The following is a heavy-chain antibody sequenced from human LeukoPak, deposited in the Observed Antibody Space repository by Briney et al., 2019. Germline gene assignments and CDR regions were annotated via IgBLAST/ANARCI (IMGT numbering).Heavy chain of an antibody. J-gene: IGHJ4*02. CDR3: AKGPTYSSSSLFDY. CDR1: GFTFHDYA. V-gene: IGHV3-9*03. Sequence: GGSLRLSCAASGFTFHDYAMHWVRQAPGKGLEWVSGISWNGGTIDYADSVKGRFTISRDNAKYSLYLQMNSLRPEDMALYYCAKGPTYSSSSLFDYWGQGILVAVSS. CDR2: ISWNGGTI. D-gene: IGHD6-6*01.